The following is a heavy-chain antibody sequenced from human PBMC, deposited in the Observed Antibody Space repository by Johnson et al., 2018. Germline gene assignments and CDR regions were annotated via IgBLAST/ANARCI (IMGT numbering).Heavy chain of an antibody. CDR2: IYSGGST. CDR3: ARDGGGCSGGSCSRYYYGMDV. V-gene: IGHV3-53*01. J-gene: IGHJ6*02. Sequence: VQLGESGGGLIQPGGSLRLSCAASGFTVSSNYMSWVRQAPGKGLEWVSVIYSGGSTYSADSVKGRFTISRNNSKTTLYIQMKSLRAEDTAVYYCARDGGGCSGGSCSRYYYGMDVWGQGTTVTVSS. CDR1: GFTVSSNY. D-gene: IGHD2-15*01.